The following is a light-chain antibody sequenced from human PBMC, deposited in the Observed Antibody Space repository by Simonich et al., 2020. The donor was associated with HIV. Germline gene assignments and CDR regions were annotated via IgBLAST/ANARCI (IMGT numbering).Light chain of an antibody. Sequence: QSALTQPASVSGSPGHSITISCTGTSSDVGGYNYVSWYQHHPGKAPKLMIYDVSKVPSGVPDRFSGSKSGNTASLTISGLQAEDEADYYCCSYAGSHTFVFGGGTKLTVL. CDR3: CSYAGSHTFV. CDR2: DVS. CDR1: SSDVGGYNY. J-gene: IGLJ2*01. V-gene: IGLV2-11*01.